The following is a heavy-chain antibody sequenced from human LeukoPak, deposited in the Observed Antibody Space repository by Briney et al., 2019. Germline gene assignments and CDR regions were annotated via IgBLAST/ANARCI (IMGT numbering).Heavy chain of an antibody. V-gene: IGHV4-38-2*02. CDR2: IYHSGST. CDR3: ARERVPAANNYYYYMDV. J-gene: IGHJ6*03. CDR1: GYSISSGYY. D-gene: IGHD2-2*01. Sequence: PSETLSLTCTVSGYSISSGYYWGWIRQPPGRGLEWIGSIYHSGSTYYNPSLKSRVTISVDTSKNQFSLKLSSVTAADTAVYYCARERVPAANNYYYYMDVWGKGTTVTVSS.